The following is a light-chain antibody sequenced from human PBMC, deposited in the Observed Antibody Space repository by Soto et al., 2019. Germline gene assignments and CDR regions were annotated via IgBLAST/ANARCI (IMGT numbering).Light chain of an antibody. J-gene: IGLJ3*02. CDR3: SSDGGSSTV. Sequence: QSALTQPASLSGSPGQSITISCTGTSSDIGSYNYVSWYQQHPGKAPKLMIFDVSYRPSGISDRFSGSKSGNTASLTISGLQPEDEADYYCSSDGGSSTVFRGGTKLTVL. CDR2: DVS. CDR1: SSDIGSYNY. V-gene: IGLV2-14*03.